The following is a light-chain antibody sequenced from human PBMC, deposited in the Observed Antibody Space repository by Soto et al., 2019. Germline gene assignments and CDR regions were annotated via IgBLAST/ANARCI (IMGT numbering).Light chain of an antibody. V-gene: IGKV4-1*01. CDR2: WAS. Sequence: DIVMTQSPVSLAVSLGERATINCKSSQSVLYSSNNKNYLAWYQQKPGQPPQLLIYWASTRESGVPDRFSGRGSGTDFNLTISDLQAEDVAVYSCQQYYTAPLPFGGGTKVESK. CDR1: QSVLYSSNNKNY. J-gene: IGKJ4*01. CDR3: QQYYTAPLP.